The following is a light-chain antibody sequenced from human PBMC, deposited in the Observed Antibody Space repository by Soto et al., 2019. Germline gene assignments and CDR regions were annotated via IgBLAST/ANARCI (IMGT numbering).Light chain of an antibody. J-gene: IGKJ5*01. CDR1: QSVSRH. Sequence: DLQMTQSPSSLSASVGDRVTITCRASQSVSRHLNWYQQKPGKAPRLLIYDASSLQSGVPSRFSGSGSGTDFSLTISSLQPEDFATYYCQQSYSIPMSFGQGARLEIK. CDR3: QQSYSIPMS. CDR2: DAS. V-gene: IGKV1-39*01.